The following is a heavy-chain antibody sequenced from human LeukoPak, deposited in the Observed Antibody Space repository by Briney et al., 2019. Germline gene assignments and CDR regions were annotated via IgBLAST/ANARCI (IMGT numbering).Heavy chain of an antibody. Sequence: GASVKVSCKASGYTFTGSYMHWVRPAPGQGLEWMGWINPNSGGTNYAQKFQGRVTMTRDTSISTAYMELSRLTSDDTAVYYCARDRSELRFFDWFLDFWGQGTLVTVSS. CDR2: INPNSGGT. CDR1: GYTFTGSY. J-gene: IGHJ4*02. D-gene: IGHD3-9*01. V-gene: IGHV1-2*02. CDR3: ARDRSELRFFDWFLDF.